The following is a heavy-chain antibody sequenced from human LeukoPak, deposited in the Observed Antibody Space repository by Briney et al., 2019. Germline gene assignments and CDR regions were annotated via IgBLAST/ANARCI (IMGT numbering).Heavy chain of an antibody. D-gene: IGHD2-15*01. CDR1: GGSFSGYY. V-gene: IGHV4-34*01. CDR2: INHSGST. CDR3: ARVVIEYCSVGSCYGFDP. J-gene: IGHJ5*02. Sequence: PSETLSLTCAVYGGSFSGYYWSWIRQPPGKGLEWIGEINHSGSTNYNPSLKSRVTISVDTSKNQFSLKLSSVTAADTAVYYCARVVIEYCSVGSCYGFDPCGQGTLVTVSS.